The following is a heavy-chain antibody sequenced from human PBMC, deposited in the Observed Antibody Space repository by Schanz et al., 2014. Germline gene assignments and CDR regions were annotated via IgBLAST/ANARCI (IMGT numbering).Heavy chain of an antibody. D-gene: IGHD6-6*01. CDR3: ARAPPPYSSSPYYWYYGMDV. V-gene: IGHV3-11*01. Sequence: QVQLVDSGGDLVKPGGSLRLSCAASGFTFSDYYMSWIRQAPGKGPEWVSYISSGGSDTYYADSVQGRFTISRDNARNSLYLQMNSRRAEDTAVYYCARAPPPYSSSPYYWYYGMDVWGQGTTVTVSS. J-gene: IGHJ6*02. CDR2: ISSGGSDT. CDR1: GFTFSDYY.